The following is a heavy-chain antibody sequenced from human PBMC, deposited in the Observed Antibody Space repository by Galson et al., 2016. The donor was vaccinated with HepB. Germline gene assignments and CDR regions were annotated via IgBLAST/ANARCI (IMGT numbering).Heavy chain of an antibody. V-gene: IGHV4-61*08. J-gene: IGHJ5*02. CDR1: GGSISSDDYY. Sequence: SETLSLTCTVSGGSISSDDYYWSWIRQPPGKGLQWIGEINHSGSTNYNPSLLSRVTISGDTSRHQISLSLHSVTAADTAMYYCARGRSYGDGAFDYVFWFDPWGQGTLVTVSS. CDR3: ARGRSYGDGAFDYVFWFDP. CDR2: INHSGST. D-gene: IGHD5-12*01.